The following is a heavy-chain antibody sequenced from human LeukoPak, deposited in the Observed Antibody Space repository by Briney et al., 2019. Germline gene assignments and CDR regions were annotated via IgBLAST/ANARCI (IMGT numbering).Heavy chain of an antibody. CDR1: GFTFSSYG. CDR2: ISGSGGST. D-gene: IGHD3-10*01. J-gene: IGHJ5*02. V-gene: IGHV3-23*01. Sequence: GGTLRLSCAASGFTFSSYGMSWVRQAPGKGLEWVSAISGSGGSTYYADSVKGRFTISRDNSKNTLYLQMNSLRAEDTAVYYCALFGELLFDWFDPWGQGTLVTVSS. CDR3: ALFGELLFDWFDP.